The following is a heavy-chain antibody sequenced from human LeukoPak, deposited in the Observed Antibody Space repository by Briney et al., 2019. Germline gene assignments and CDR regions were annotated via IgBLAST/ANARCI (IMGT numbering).Heavy chain of an antibody. V-gene: IGHV1-2*02. CDR3: ARDGIAARPGY. D-gene: IGHD6-6*01. CDR1: GYTFTAYY. Sequence: ASVKVSCKTSGYTFTAYYMHWVRQAPGQGPEWLGWIDPNSGGTNYAQKFQDRVTMTKDTSISTAYMELSGLRSDDTAVYYCARDGIAARPGYWGQGPLVTVSS. CDR2: IDPNSGGT. J-gene: IGHJ4*02.